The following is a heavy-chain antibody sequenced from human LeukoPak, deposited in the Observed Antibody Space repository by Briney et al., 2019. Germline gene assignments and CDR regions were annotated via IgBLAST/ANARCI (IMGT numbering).Heavy chain of an antibody. D-gene: IGHD3-10*01. CDR2: IKQDGSEK. Sequence: GGSLRLSCAASGFTFSSYWMSWVRQAPGKGLEWVANIKQDGSEKYYVDSVKGRFTISRDNAKNSLYLQMNSLRAEDTAVYYCARGSRSYYPGAFGPWGQGTLVTVSS. J-gene: IGHJ5*02. V-gene: IGHV3-7*04. CDR3: ARGSRSYYPGAFGP. CDR1: GFTFSSYW.